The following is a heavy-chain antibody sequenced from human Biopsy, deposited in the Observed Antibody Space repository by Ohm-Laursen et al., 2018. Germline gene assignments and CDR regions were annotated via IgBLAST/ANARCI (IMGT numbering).Heavy chain of an antibody. CDR1: GGSISNNNYY. J-gene: IGHJ5*02. V-gene: IGHV4-39*01. CDR2: IFYRGST. D-gene: IGHD3-22*01. Sequence: SDTLSLTCTVSGGSISNNNYYWGWIRQPPGKGPEWIGSIFYRGSTHYKPSLKSRVNISVDTSKNQFSLKLNSVTAADTAVYYCARDYDTSGYYYVSWGQGTLVTVSS. CDR3: ARDYDTSGYYYVS.